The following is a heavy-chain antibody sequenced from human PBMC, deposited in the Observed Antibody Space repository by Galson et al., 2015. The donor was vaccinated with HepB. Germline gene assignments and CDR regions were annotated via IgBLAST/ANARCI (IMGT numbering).Heavy chain of an antibody. J-gene: IGHJ4*02. Sequence: SLRLSCAASGFTFSSYNLNWVRLAPGKGLEWVSFIASSNNTIYYADSVKGRFTISRDNAKNLLYLQMNSLRAEDTAVYYCARDIRVFGSYWGQGTLVTVSS. V-gene: IGHV3-48*01. CDR3: ARDIRVFGSY. D-gene: IGHD3-3*02. CDR1: GFTFSSYN. CDR2: IASSNNTI.